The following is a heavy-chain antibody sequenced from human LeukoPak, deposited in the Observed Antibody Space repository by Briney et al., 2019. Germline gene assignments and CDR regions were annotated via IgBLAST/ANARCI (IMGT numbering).Heavy chain of an antibody. Sequence: GGSLRLSCAASGFTFDNYAIHWVRQAPGKGLEWVSLISGDGGSTYYADSMKGRFTISRDNSKNSLYLQMNSLRTEDTALYYCARDSQEFFQHWGQGTLVTVSA. J-gene: IGHJ1*01. V-gene: IGHV3-43*02. CDR2: ISGDGGST. CDR1: GFTFDNYA. CDR3: ARDSQEFFQH.